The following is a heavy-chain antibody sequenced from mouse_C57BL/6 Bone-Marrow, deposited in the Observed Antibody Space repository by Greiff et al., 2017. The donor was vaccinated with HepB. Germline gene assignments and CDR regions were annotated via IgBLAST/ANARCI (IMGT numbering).Heavy chain of an antibody. CDR1: GYTFTSYW. CDR2: IDPSDSYT. V-gene: IGHV1-50*01. J-gene: IGHJ3*01. Sequence: VQLQQPGAELVKPGASVKLSCKASGYTFTSYWMQWVKKRPGQGLEWIGEIDPSDSYTNYNQKFKGKATLTVDTSSSTAYIQLSSLTSEDSAVYYCARDDYEEWFAYWGQGTLVTVSA. D-gene: IGHD2-4*01. CDR3: ARDDYEEWFAY.